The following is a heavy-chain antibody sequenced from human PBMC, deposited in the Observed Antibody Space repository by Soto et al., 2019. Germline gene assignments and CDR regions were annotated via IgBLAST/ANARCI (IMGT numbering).Heavy chain of an antibody. CDR1: GFTFTSSA. J-gene: IGHJ4*02. Sequence: SVKVSCKASGFTFTSSAVQWVRQARGQRLEWIGWIVVGSGNTNYAQKFQERVTITRDMSTSTAYMELSSLRSEDTAVYYCAADPWELRAFDYWGQGTLVTVSA. V-gene: IGHV1-58*01. CDR3: AADPWELRAFDY. D-gene: IGHD1-26*01. CDR2: IVVGSGNT.